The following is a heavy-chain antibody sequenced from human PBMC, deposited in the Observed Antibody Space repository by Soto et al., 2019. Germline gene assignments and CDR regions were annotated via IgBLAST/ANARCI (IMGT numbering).Heavy chain of an antibody. CDR2: ISYDGSNK. V-gene: IGHV3-30-3*01. J-gene: IGHJ6*01. CDR3: ARDWGYYGSGILEANYGMDV. CDR1: GFTFSSYA. D-gene: IGHD3-10*01. Sequence: QVQLVESGGGVVQPGRSLRLSCAASGFTFSSYAMHWVRQAPGKGLEWVAVISYDGSNKYYADSVKGRFTISRDNSKNTLYLQMNSLRAEDTAVYYCARDWGYYGSGILEANYGMDVW.